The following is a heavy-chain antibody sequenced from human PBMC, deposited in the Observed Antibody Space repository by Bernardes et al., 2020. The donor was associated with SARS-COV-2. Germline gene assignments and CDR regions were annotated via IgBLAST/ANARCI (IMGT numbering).Heavy chain of an antibody. V-gene: IGHV3-23*01. Sequence: GGSLRLSCAASGFTFSNYGMNWVRQASGKGLEWVSSISGSGDRTYYADSVKGRFTISRDNSKNTLYLQMNSLRDEDTAVFYCAKYRGYSRPPYGMDVWGLGTTVIVSS. J-gene: IGHJ6*02. CDR1: GFTFSNYG. CDR3: AKYRGYSRPPYGMDV. CDR2: ISGSGDRT. D-gene: IGHD5-12*01.